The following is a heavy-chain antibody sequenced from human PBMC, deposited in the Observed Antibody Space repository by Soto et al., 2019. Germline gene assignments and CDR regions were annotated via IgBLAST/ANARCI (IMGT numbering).Heavy chain of an antibody. CDR1: GGSISSGGYY. CDR2: IYYSGST. CDR3: ARGPLLMNYYYYGMDV. Sequence: SETLSLTCTVSGGSISSGGYYWSWIRQHPXKGLEWIGYIYYSGSTYYNPSLKSRVTISVDTSKNQFSLKLSSVTAADTAVYYCARGPLLMNYYYYGMDVWGQGPTVTVSS. J-gene: IGHJ6*02. V-gene: IGHV4-31*03.